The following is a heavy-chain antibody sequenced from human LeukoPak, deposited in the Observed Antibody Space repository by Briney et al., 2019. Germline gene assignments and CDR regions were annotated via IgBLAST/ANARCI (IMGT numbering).Heavy chain of an antibody. CDR3: ARIGPYCGGDCYSRGFDY. Sequence: GESLKISCKGSGYSFTTYWTGWVRQMPGKGLEWMGIIYPGDSDTRYSPSFQGQVTISADKSISTAYLQWSSLKASDTAMYYCARIGPYCGGDCYSRGFDYWGQGTLVTVSS. CDR1: GYSFTTYW. CDR2: IYPGDSDT. J-gene: IGHJ4*02. V-gene: IGHV5-51*01. D-gene: IGHD2-21*02.